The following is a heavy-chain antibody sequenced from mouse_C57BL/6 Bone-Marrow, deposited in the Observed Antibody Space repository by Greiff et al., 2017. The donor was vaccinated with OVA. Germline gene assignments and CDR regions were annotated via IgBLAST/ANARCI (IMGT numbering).Heavy chain of an antibody. CDR3: ARCYDGYFYAMDY. V-gene: IGHV1-53*01. CDR2: INPRNGGT. CDR1: GYTFTSYW. Sequence: VQLQQSGTELVKPGASVKLSCKASGYTFTSYWMHWVKKRTGQGLEWIGNINPRNGGTNYNEKFKSKATLTVDKSSSTAYMQLSSLTSEDSAVYYCARCYDGYFYAMDYWGQGTSVTVSS. J-gene: IGHJ4*01. D-gene: IGHD2-3*01.